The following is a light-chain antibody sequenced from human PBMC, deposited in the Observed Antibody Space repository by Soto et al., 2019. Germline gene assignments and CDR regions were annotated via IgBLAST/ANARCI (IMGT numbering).Light chain of an antibody. J-gene: IGKJ4*01. V-gene: IGKV4-1*01. CDR1: QSVLYNSDNKNY. Sequence: DIVMTQSPDSLAVSLGERATINCKSSQSVLYNSDNKNYLAWYQQKPGQPPKLLIYWASTRDPGVPDRFSGSGSGADFTLTISSLQDDDVAVYYCQQYYTTISFGGGTKVGIK. CDR3: QQYYTTIS. CDR2: WAS.